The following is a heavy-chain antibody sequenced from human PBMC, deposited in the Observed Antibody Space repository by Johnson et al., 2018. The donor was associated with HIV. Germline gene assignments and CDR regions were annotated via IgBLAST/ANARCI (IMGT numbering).Heavy chain of an antibody. V-gene: IGHV3-74*01. D-gene: IGHD3-22*01. CDR2: INSDGSST. CDR1: GFTFSSYW. Sequence: MQLVESGGGLVQPGGSLRLSCAASGFTFSSYWMHWVRQAPGKGLVWVSRINSDGSSTSYADSVKGRFTISRDNAKNTLYLQMNSLRAEDTAVYYCAKDQGITMIAVVAAAFDIWGQGTMVTVSS. CDR3: AKDQGITMIAVVAAAFDI. J-gene: IGHJ3*02.